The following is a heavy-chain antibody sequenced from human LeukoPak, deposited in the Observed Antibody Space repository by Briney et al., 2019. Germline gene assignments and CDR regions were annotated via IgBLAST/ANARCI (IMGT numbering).Heavy chain of an antibody. J-gene: IGHJ6*03. CDR2: IIPIFGIP. CDR1: GGTFRTFA. D-gene: IGHD6-25*01. Sequence: SVKVSCKASGGTFRTFAISWVRQAPGQGLEWMGGIIPIFGIPDSAQKFQGRLTITADESTTTAYMELSSLRSDDTAIYYCGLSGNYYYYYMDVWGKGTTVTVSS. CDR3: GLSGNYYYYYMDV. V-gene: IGHV1-69*13.